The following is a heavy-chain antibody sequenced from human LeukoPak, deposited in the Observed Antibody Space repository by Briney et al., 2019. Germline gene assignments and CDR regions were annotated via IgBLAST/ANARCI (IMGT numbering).Heavy chain of an antibody. Sequence: ASVKVSCRASGYMFTSWYMHWVRQAPGQGPEWMGIINPTSGSTTYAQQFQGRVTMTRDTSTSTFYMELSTLGPEDTAVYYCAGDSYANLGFDYWGHGTLATVSS. V-gene: IGHV1-46*01. D-gene: IGHD3-16*01. CDR3: AGDSYANLGFDY. CDR2: INPTSGST. CDR1: GYMFTSWY. J-gene: IGHJ4*01.